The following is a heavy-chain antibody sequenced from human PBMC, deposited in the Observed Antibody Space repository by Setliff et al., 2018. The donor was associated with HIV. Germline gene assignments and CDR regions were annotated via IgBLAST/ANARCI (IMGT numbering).Heavy chain of an antibody. CDR3: ALWFGELDSYYFDY. J-gene: IGHJ4*02. Sequence: PSETLSLTCTVSGGSISSGGYYWSWIRQHPGKGLEWIAIIHYNGRTYYDPSLKSRVTIFVDTSKNQFSLKLSSVTAADTAVYYCALWFGELDSYYFDYWGQGTLVTVSS. D-gene: IGHD3-10*01. V-gene: IGHV4-39*01. CDR1: GGSISSGGYY. CDR2: IHYNGRT.